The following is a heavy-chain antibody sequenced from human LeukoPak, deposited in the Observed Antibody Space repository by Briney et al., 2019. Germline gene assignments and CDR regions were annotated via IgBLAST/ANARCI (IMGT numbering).Heavy chain of an antibody. J-gene: IGHJ4*02. CDR2: IYCDDHK. Sequence: SGPTLVNPTQTLTLTCTFSGFSLTTSGVGVAGIRQPQGKALEWLALIYCDDHKRYSPSLKSRLTITKDTSKNQVVLTRTIMDPVDTATYYCAHYHYDRSEWGQGTLVTVSS. CDR1: GFSLTTSGVG. D-gene: IGHD3-22*01. CDR3: AHYHYDRSE. V-gene: IGHV2-5*02.